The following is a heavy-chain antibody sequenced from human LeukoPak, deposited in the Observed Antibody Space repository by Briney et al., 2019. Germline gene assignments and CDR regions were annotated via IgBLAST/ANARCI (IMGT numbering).Heavy chain of an antibody. Sequence: GGSLRLSCAASGFTFSTYSMNWVRQAPGKGLEWVSYISSTSRVIYYADSVKGRFTISRDNSKNTLYLQMNSLRAEDTAVYYCARGHVNSSGYQIWGQGTLVTVSS. D-gene: IGHD3-22*01. CDR2: ISSTSRVI. J-gene: IGHJ4*02. CDR3: ARGHVNSSGYQI. V-gene: IGHV3-48*01. CDR1: GFTFSTYS.